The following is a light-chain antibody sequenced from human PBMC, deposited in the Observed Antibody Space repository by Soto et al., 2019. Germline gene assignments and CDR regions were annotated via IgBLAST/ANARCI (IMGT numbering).Light chain of an antibody. CDR3: QQYNSYST. J-gene: IGKJ1*01. V-gene: IGKV1-5*01. CDR1: QGISSW. Sequence: DIQMTQSPSSVSSSVGDRFTITCRASQGISSWLAWYQQKPWKAPKLLIYDASNLESGVPSRFSGSGSGTEFTLTISSLQPDDFATYYCQQYNSYSTFGQGTKVDIK. CDR2: DAS.